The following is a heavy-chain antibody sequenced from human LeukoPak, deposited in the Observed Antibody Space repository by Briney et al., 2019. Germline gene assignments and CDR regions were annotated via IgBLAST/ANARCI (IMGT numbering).Heavy chain of an antibody. Sequence: GGPLRLSCAASGFTFSNYAMSWVRQAPGEGLEWVSAISGSGVNTYYADSVNGRFTISRDNSQNTFFLQMSSLRADDTAIYYCAKCLTSTGTCYFDYWGQGTLVTVSS. CDR1: GFTFSNYA. CDR2: ISGSGVNT. V-gene: IGHV3-23*01. D-gene: IGHD1-1*01. J-gene: IGHJ4*02. CDR3: AKCLTSTGTCYFDY.